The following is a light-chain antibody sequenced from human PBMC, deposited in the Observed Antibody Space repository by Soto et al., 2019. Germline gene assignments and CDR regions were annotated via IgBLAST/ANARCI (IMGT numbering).Light chain of an antibody. CDR1: SGHNSYA. J-gene: IGLJ3*02. V-gene: IGLV4-69*01. CDR2: LKSDGSH. Sequence: QLVLTQPPSASASLGASVKLTCTLSSGHNSYAIAWHQQQPEKGPRYLMKLKSDGSHSKGDGIPDRFSGSSSGAERYLTISSLQSEDEADYYCQTWSTDIRVFGGGTKLTVL. CDR3: QTWSTDIRV.